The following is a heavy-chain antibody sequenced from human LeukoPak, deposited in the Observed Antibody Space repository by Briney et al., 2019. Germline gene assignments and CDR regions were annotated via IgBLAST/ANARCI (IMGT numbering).Heavy chain of an antibody. CDR2: KSYSGGP. V-gene: IGHV4-59*01. CDR1: GGSISSYS. D-gene: IGHD3-3*01. CDR3: VRDGGEWLPDY. Sequence: SETLSLTCTVSGGSISSYSWCWIRQPPGKGLEWIGYKSYSGGPNYNPSLKSRDPISVDTSKTQLSLTLNSVTAADTAVYYCVRDGGEWLPDYWGQGILVTVSS. J-gene: IGHJ4*02.